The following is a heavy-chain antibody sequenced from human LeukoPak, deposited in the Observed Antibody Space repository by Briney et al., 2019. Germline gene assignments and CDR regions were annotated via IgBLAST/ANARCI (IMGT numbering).Heavy chain of an antibody. V-gene: IGHV3-23*01. CDR1: GFTFSSYA. CDR3: AKYSSNTLLRPFDY. J-gene: IGHJ4*02. D-gene: IGHD3-3*01. CDR2: ISGSGGNT. Sequence: GGSLRLSCAASGFTFSSYAMSWVRQAPGKGLEWVSGISGSGGNTYYADSVKGRLTISRDNSKNTLYLQMNSLRAEDTALYYCAKYSSNTLLRPFDYWGQGTLVTVSS.